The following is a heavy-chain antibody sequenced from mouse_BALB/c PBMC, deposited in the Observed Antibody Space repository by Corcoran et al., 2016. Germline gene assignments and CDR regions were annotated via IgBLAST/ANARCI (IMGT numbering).Heavy chain of an antibody. CDR3: ARWGLWPDY. D-gene: IGHD1-1*02. V-gene: IGHV9-3-1*01. Sequence: QIQLEQSGPELKKPGETVKSSCKASGYTFTNYGMNWVKQAPGKGLKWMGWINTYTGEPTYADDFKGRFAFSLDTSASTAYLQINNLKNEDTATYFCARWGLWPDYWGQGTTLTVSS. J-gene: IGHJ2*01. CDR1: GYTFTNYG. CDR2: INTYTGEP.